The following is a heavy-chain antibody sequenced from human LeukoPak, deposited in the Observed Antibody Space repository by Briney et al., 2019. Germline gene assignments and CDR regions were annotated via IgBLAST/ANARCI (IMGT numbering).Heavy chain of an antibody. CDR3: ARTYYDILTGYNPYFDY. Sequence: PGGSLRLSCAASGFTFNNYWMTWVRQAPGKGLEWVSSITASSTAIYSADSVKGRFTISRDNAKNLLYLQMNSLRAEDTAVYYCARTYYDILTGYNPYFDYWGQGILVTVSS. D-gene: IGHD3-9*01. J-gene: IGHJ4*02. CDR2: ITASSTAI. V-gene: IGHV3-21*01. CDR1: GFTFNNYW.